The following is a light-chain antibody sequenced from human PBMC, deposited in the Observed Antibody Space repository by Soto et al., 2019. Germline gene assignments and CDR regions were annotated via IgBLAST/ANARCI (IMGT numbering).Light chain of an antibody. CDR3: QQCYNPPRFT. Sequence: DIVMTQSPDSLAVSLGERATISCRSSQAIFRDSSGRHLLAWYQQKPGQPPKLLIYWASTRESGVPDRFSGRGSGPDFTVTVSSLQAEDVAVYYCQQCYNPPRFTFGQGTKLEN. V-gene: IGKV4-1*01. CDR1: QAIFRDSSGRHL. CDR2: WAS. J-gene: IGKJ2*01.